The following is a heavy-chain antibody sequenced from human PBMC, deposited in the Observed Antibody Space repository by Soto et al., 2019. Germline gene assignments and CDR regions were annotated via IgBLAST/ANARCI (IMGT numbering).Heavy chain of an antibody. V-gene: IGHV3-30*18. CDR1: GFTFSSYG. D-gene: IGHD1-26*01. J-gene: IGHJ3*02. CDR2: ISYDGSNK. Sequence: QVQLVESGGGVVQPGRSLRLSCAASGFTFSSYGMHWVRQAPGKGLEWVAVISYDGSNKYYADSVKGRFTISRDNSKNTLYLQINSLRDEDTAVYYCAKDHRATGAFDIWGQGTMVTVSS. CDR3: AKDHRATGAFDI.